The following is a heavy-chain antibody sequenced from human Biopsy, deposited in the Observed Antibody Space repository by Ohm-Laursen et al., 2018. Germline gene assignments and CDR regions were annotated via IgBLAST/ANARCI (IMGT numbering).Heavy chain of an antibody. J-gene: IGHJ3*01. V-gene: IGHV3-11*04. D-gene: IGHD1-26*01. CDR1: RFPFSDYF. CDR2: ISSSGITA. Sequence: GSLRLSCTASRFPFSDYFMSWIRQAPGQGLEWVSYISSSGITAHYADSVKGRFTISRDNAHNSLYLHMNSLRAEDTAVYYCARLNSGTYDASDLWGQGTMVIVSS. CDR3: ARLNSGTYDASDL.